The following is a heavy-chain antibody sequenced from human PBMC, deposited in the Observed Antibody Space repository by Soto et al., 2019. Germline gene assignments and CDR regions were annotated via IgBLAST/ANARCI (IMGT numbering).Heavy chain of an antibody. CDR1: GYSFTSYW. CDR2: IYPGDSDT. D-gene: IGHD6-19*01. CDR3: AASRVKSKGGSGWPSRYNWFDP. V-gene: IGHV5-51*01. J-gene: IGHJ5*02. Sequence: GESLKISCKGSGYSFTSYWIGWVRQMPGKGLEWMGIIYPGDSDTRYSPSFQGQVTISADKSISTAYLQWSSLKASDTAMYYCAASRVKSKGGSGWPSRYNWFDPWGQGTLVTVSS.